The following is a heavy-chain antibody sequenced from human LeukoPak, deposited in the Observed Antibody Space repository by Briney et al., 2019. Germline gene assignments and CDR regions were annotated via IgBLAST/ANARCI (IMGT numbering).Heavy chain of an antibody. CDR2: ISSRSFTI. D-gene: IGHD6-19*01. Sequence: GGSLRLSCAASGFTFSSYEMNWVRQAPGKGLDWVSYISSRSFTIYYADSVKGRFTISRDNAKNSLYLQMNSLRAEDTAVYYCARDRSQWLASYFFDYWGQGTLVTVSS. CDR3: ARDRSQWLASYFFDY. J-gene: IGHJ4*02. V-gene: IGHV3-48*03. CDR1: GFTFSSYE.